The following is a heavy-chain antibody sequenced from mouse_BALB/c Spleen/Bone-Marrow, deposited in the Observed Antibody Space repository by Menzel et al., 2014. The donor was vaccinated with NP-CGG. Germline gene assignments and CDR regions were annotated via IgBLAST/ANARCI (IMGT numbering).Heavy chain of an antibody. CDR3: ARDDYGPDY. J-gene: IGHJ2*01. CDR1: GYALSSFW. V-gene: IGHV1-80*01. Sequence: VKLQESGAELVRPGSSVKISCKASGYALSSFWMNWVKQGPGQGLEWIGQIYPGDGETNYNGKFKGKATLTADKSSSTAYMQLSSLTSEDSAVYFCARDDYGPDYWGQGTTLTVSS. D-gene: IGHD2-4*01. CDR2: IYPGDGET.